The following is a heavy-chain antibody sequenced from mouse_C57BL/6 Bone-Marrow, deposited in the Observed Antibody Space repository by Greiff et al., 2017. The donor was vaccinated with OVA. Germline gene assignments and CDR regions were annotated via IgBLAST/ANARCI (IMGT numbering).Heavy chain of an antibody. D-gene: IGHD1-1*02. CDR1: GYTFTSYW. V-gene: IGHV1-55*01. CDR3: LLWGRYAMDY. CDR2: IYPGSGST. J-gene: IGHJ4*01. Sequence: VQLQQSGAELVKPGASVKMSCKASGYTFTSYWITWVKQRPGQGLEWIGDIYPGSGSTNYNEKFKSKATLTVETSSSTAYMQLSSLTSEDSAVYYCLLWGRYAMDYWGQGTSVTVSS.